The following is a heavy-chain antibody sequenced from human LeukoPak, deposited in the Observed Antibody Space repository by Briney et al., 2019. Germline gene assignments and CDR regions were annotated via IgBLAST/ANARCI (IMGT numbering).Heavy chain of an antibody. V-gene: IGHV1-69*04. D-gene: IGHD3-22*01. Sequence: SVKVSCKASGGTFSSYAISWVRQAPGQGLEWMGRIIPILGIANYAQKFQGRVTITADKSTSTAYMELSSLRSEDTAVYYCARLDYYDSSGSVTGGAFDIWGQGTMVTVSS. CDR3: ARLDYYDSSGSVTGGAFDI. J-gene: IGHJ3*02. CDR2: IIPILGIA. CDR1: GGTFSSYA.